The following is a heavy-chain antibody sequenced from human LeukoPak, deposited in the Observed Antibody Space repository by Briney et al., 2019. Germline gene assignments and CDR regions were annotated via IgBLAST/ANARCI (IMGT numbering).Heavy chain of an antibody. Sequence: QAGGSLRLSCAASGFIFSSHWMTWVRQAPGKGLEWVASIKEDGSEKNYVDSVKGRFTISRDNAKNSLYLNLKSLRDEDTAVYSCARGYSALGYWGQGTLVTVSS. CDR3: ARGYSALGY. V-gene: IGHV3-7*01. CDR1: GFIFSSHW. D-gene: IGHD6-13*01. CDR2: IKEDGSEK. J-gene: IGHJ4*02.